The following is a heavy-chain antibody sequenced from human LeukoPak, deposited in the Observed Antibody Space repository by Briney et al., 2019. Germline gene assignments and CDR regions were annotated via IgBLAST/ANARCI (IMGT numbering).Heavy chain of an antibody. V-gene: IGHV3-30*04. CDR1: GFTFNSYA. CDR3: ARGGTPGYYYYYMDV. CDR2: ISYDGSNK. Sequence: PGGSLRLSCAASGFTFNSYAMHWVRQAPGKGLEWVAVISYDGSNKYYADSVKGRFTISRDNSKNTLYLQMNSLRAEDTAVYYCARGGTPGYYYYYMDVWGKGTTVTVSS. D-gene: IGHD3-16*01. J-gene: IGHJ6*03.